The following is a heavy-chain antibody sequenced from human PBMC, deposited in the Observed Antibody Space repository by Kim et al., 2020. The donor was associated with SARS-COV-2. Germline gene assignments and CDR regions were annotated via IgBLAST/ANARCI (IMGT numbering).Heavy chain of an antibody. V-gene: IGHV1-58*01. CDR3: AAFSVAQAGPSWYFDY. J-gene: IGHJ4*02. D-gene: IGHD3-16*02. Sequence: KFQERVTITRDMSTSTAYMELSSLRSEDTAVYYCAAFSVAQAGPSWYFDYWGQGTLVTVSS.